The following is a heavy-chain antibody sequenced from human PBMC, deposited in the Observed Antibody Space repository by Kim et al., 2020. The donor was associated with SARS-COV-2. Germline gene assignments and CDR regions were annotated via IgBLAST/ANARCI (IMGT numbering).Heavy chain of an antibody. J-gene: IGHJ3*02. CDR3: ATTATGTTRGAFDS. Sequence: ADSVKSPFTITRDNAKNSLYLTMNSLRAEDRAVYYCATTATGTTRGAFDSWGQGTMVTVSS. D-gene: IGHD1-1*01. V-gene: IGHV3-48*03.